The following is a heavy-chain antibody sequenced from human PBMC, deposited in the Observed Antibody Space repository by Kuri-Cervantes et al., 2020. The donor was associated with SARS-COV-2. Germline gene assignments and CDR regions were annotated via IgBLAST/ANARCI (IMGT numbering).Heavy chain of an antibody. CDR1: GITFSSYV. V-gene: IGHV3-30-3*02. J-gene: IGHJ4*02. Sequence: GEFLKISCAASGITFSSYVMSWVHQDPGKGLEWVEVISYDGSNKYYAHSVKGRFTTSRDNSKNTLYLQMNSQRAEDSAVYYCAKDQHGIVVVVAAIDYWGQGTLVTVSS. D-gene: IGHD2-15*01. CDR3: AKDQHGIVVVVAAIDY. CDR2: ISYDGSNK.